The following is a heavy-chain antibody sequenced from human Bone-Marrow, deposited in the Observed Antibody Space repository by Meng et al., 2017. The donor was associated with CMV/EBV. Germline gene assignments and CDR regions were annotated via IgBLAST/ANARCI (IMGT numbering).Heavy chain of an antibody. V-gene: IGHV1-69*05. D-gene: IGHD6-6*01. J-gene: IGHJ4*02. Sequence: SVKVSCKASGGTFSSYAISWVRQAPGQGLEWMGGIIPIFGTANYAQKFQGRVTITTDESTSTAYMELSSLRSEDTAVYYCARGGARYSSSSDYWGQGTRVTGSS. CDR3: ARGGARYSSSSDY. CDR2: IIPIFGTA. CDR1: GGTFSSYA.